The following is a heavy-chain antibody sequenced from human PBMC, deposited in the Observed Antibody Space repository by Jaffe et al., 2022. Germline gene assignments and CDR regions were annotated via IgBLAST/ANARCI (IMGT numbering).Heavy chain of an antibody. J-gene: IGHJ6*03. CDR3: ASYSSSWYKGDYYYYYYMDV. D-gene: IGHD6-13*01. V-gene: IGHV3-21*01. Sequence: EVQLVESGGGLVKPGGSLRLSCAASGFTFSSYSMNWVRQAPGKGLEWVSSISSSSSYIYYADSVKGRFTISRDNAKNSLYLQMNSLRAEDTAVYYCASYSSSWYKGDYYYYYYMDVWGKGTTVTVSS. CDR1: GFTFSSYS. CDR2: ISSSSSYI.